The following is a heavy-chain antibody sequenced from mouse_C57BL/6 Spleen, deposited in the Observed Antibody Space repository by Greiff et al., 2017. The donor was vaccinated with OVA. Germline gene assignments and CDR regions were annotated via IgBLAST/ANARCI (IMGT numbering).Heavy chain of an antibody. CDR3: ARDYSNLFAY. CDR1: GFTFTSYW. Sequence: VQLQQPGAELVRPGSSVKLSCKASGFTFTSYWMDWVKQRPGQGLEWIGNIYPSGSDTHYNQKFKGKATLTVDKSSSTAYMQLSSLTAEDSAVXYCARDYSNLFAYWGQGTLVTVSA. J-gene: IGHJ3*01. D-gene: IGHD2-5*01. V-gene: IGHV1-61*01. CDR2: IYPSGSDT.